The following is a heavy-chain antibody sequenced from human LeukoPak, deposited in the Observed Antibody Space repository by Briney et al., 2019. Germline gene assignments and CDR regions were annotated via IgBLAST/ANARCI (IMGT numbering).Heavy chain of an antibody. CDR2: ISESGTST. Sequence: GGSLRLSCEASGFTFSSYAMGWVRQAPGKGLEWVSVISESGTSTHYADSVKGRFTIYRDNSKNTLYLQLNSLGGEDTAVYYCAKGRWGLTINNFDIWGQGRMVTVSS. V-gene: IGHV3-23*01. CDR1: GFTFSSYA. J-gene: IGHJ3*02. D-gene: IGHD3-9*01. CDR3: AKGRWGLTINNFDI.